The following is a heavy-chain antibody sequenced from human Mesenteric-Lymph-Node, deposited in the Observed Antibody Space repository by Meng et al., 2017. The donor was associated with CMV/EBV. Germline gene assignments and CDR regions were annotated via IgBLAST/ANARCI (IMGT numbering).Heavy chain of an antibody. CDR1: GFTFSSYA. D-gene: IGHD6-19*01. J-gene: IGHJ4*02. Sequence: GGSLRLSCAASGFTFSSYAMSWVRQAPGKGLEWVSAISGSGGSTYYADSVKGRFTISRDNSKNTLYLQMNSLRAEDTAVYYCASSLGWFFSGYFDSWGQGTLVTVSS. V-gene: IGHV3-23*01. CDR3: ASSLGWFFSGYFDS. CDR2: ISGSGGST.